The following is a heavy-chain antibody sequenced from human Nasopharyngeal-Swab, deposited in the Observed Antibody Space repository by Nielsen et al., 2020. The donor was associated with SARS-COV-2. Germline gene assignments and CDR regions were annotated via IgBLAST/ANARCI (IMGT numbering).Heavy chain of an antibody. Sequence: KVSCKGSGYSFTSYCIGWVRQMPGKGLEWMGTIYPGDSDTRYSPSFQGQVTISADKSISTAYLQWSSLKASDTAMYYCASHPLYSSGWYGVDYWGQGTLVTVSS. CDR3: ASHPLYSSGWYGVDY. D-gene: IGHD6-19*01. J-gene: IGHJ4*02. CDR2: IYPGDSDT. V-gene: IGHV5-51*01. CDR1: GYSFTSYC.